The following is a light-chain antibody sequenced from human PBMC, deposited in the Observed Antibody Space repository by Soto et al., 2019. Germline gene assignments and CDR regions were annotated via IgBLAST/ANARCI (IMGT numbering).Light chain of an antibody. Sequence: QYALTQPRSVSGSPGQSVTISCTGTSSDFGGYNYVSWYQQHPGKAPKLMIYDVNKRPSGVPDRFSGSKSGNTASLTISGLQAEDEADYYCCSYAVTDVLFGGGTKLTVL. CDR3: CSYAVTDVL. CDR1: SSDFGGYNY. J-gene: IGLJ2*01. V-gene: IGLV2-11*01. CDR2: DVN.